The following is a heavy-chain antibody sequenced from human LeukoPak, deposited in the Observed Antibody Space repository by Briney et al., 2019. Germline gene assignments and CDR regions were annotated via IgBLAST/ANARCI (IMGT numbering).Heavy chain of an antibody. CDR1: DFTFSRYS. CDR2: ISGQGSTL. CDR3: ANNDFWSSY. V-gene: IGHV3-48*01. Sequence: GGSLRLSCVASDFTFSRYSMVWVRQAPGKGLEWVSYISGQGSTLYYADSVQGRFTISRDNAMNSLFLQMNSLRAEDTAVYYCANNDFWSSYWGQGTLVTVSS. D-gene: IGHD3-3*01. J-gene: IGHJ4*02.